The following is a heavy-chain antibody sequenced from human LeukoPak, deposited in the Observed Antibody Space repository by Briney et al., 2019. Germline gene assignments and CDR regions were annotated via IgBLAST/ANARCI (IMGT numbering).Heavy chain of an antibody. V-gene: IGHV3-21*04. J-gene: IGHJ4*02. CDR1: GFTFSSYS. CDR2: ISSSSSYI. D-gene: IGHD1-1*01. CDR3: AKDPLGFQRGS. Sequence: GGSLRLSCAASGFTFSSYSMNWVRQAPGKGLEWVSSISSSSSYIYYADSVKGRFTISRDNSKNTLYLQMNSLRVADTAVYYCAKDPLGFQRGSWGQGTLVTVSS.